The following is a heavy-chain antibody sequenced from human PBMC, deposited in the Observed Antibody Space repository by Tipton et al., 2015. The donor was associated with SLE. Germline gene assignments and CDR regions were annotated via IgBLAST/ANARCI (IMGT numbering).Heavy chain of an antibody. D-gene: IGHD2-21*01. Sequence: SLRLSCAASGFTFSSYGMHWVRQAPGKGLEWVAVIWYDGSNKYYADSVKGRFTISRDNSKNTLYLQMNSLRAEDTAVYYRAKDRGYGGAFFDYWGQGTLVTVSS. CDR1: GFTFSSYG. CDR3: AKDRGYGGAFFDY. V-gene: IGHV3-33*06. J-gene: IGHJ4*02. CDR2: IWYDGSNK.